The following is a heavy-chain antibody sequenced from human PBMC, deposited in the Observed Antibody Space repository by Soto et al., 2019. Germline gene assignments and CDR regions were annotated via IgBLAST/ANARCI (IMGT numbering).Heavy chain of an antibody. CDR3: ARGDAVPYYYYGMDV. Sequence: ASVKVSCKASGYTFTSYGISWVRQAPGQGLEWMGWISAYNGNTNYAQKLQGRVTMTTDTSTSTAYMELRSLRSDDTAVYYCARGDAVPYYYYGMDVWGQGTTVTLSS. D-gene: IGHD4-17*01. CDR1: GYTFTSYG. J-gene: IGHJ6*02. V-gene: IGHV1-18*04. CDR2: ISAYNGNT.